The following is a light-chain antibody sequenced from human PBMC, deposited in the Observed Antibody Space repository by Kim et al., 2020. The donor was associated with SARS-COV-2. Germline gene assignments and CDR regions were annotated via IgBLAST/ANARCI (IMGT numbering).Light chain of an antibody. Sequence: EIVLTQSPGTLSLSPGERATLSCRASQSVSSSYLTWYQQEPGQAPRLLIYGASSRATGIPDRFSGSGSGTDFTLTISRLEPEDFAVYYCQQYDSSPLYTFGQGTKLEI. CDR2: GAS. CDR3: QQYDSSPLYT. CDR1: QSVSSSY. V-gene: IGKV3-20*01. J-gene: IGKJ2*01.